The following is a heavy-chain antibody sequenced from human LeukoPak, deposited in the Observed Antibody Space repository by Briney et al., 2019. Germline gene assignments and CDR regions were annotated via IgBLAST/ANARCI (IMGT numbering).Heavy chain of an antibody. Sequence: GGSLRLSCAASGFTFTTYAITWVRQAPGKGLEWASGISGGGDKAFYADSVNGRFTISRDNSENTVSLQMRSLRAEDTALYYCAKDLALAGTGGGFDVWGQGTRVAVSS. V-gene: IGHV3-23*01. CDR1: GFTFTTYA. CDR3: AKDLALAGTGGGFDV. D-gene: IGHD6-19*01. CDR2: ISGGGDKA. J-gene: IGHJ3*01.